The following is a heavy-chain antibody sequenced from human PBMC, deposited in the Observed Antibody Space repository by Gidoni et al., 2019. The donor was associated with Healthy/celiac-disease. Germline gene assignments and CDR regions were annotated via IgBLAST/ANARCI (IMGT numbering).Heavy chain of an antibody. J-gene: IGHJ3*02. V-gene: IGHV4-59*01. CDR2: IYYSGST. D-gene: IGHD3-22*01. Sequence: QVQLQESGPGLVKPSETLSLTCTVSGGSISSYYWSWIRQPPGKGLEWIGYIYYSGSTNYNPSLKSRVTISVDTSKNQFSLKLSSVTAADTAVYYCAREVPYYYDSSGYYYIRAFDIWGQGTMVTVSS. CDR3: AREVPYYYDSSGYYYIRAFDI. CDR1: GGSISSYY.